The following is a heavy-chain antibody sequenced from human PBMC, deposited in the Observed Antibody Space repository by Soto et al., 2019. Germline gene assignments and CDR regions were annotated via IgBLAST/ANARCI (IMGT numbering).Heavy chain of an antibody. D-gene: IGHD5-18*01. V-gene: IGHV3-30*18. Sequence: GGSLRLSCAASGFTFSSYGMHWVRQAPGKGLEWVAVISYDGSNKYYADSVKGRFTISRDNSKNTLYLQMNSLRAEDTAVYYCAKEGYSYGGAPYGMDVWGQGTTVTVSS. CDR1: GFTFSSYG. J-gene: IGHJ6*02. CDR2: ISYDGSNK. CDR3: AKEGYSYGGAPYGMDV.